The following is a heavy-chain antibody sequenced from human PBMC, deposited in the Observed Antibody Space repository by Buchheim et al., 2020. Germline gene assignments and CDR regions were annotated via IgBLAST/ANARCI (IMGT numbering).Heavy chain of an antibody. CDR1: GGSFSGYY. Sequence: QVQLQQWGAGLLKPSETLSLTCAVYGGSFSGYYWSWIRQPPGKGLEWIGEINHSGSTNYNPSLKSRVTISVDRSKNQFSLKLSSVTAADTAVYYCARGDSSYTTYFDYWGQGTL. J-gene: IGHJ4*02. CDR2: INHSGST. CDR3: ARGDSSYTTYFDY. V-gene: IGHV4-34*01. D-gene: IGHD1-1*01.